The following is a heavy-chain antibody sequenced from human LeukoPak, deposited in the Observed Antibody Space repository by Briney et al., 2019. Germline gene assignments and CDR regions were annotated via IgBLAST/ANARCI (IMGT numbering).Heavy chain of an antibody. D-gene: IGHD6-19*01. Sequence: GGSLRLSCAASGLIFSDSVMSWVRQAPGKGLEWVAAISSTGYTDNADSLKGRFSITRDNSKDTLYLQMNSLRVDDTAIYYCARRTAGAKDLWGKGTTVTVSP. CDR3: ARRTAGAKDL. J-gene: IGHJ6*04. V-gene: IGHV3-23*05. CDR1: GLIFSDSV. CDR2: ISSTGYT.